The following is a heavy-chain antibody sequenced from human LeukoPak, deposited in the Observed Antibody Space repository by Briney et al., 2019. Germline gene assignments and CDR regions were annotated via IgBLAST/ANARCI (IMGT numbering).Heavy chain of an antibody. D-gene: IGHD2-15*01. Sequence: GGSLRLSCAVSGFTFSDHRMDWVRQVPGKGLQWVGRSTDKLYSYTTEYAASVKGRFTISRADSENSLYLQMNSLKTEDTAVYYCVRAGGTRGYDIWGQGTMVTVSS. CDR1: GFTFSDHR. J-gene: IGHJ3*02. V-gene: IGHV3-72*01. CDR2: STDKLYSYTT. CDR3: VRAGGTRGYDI.